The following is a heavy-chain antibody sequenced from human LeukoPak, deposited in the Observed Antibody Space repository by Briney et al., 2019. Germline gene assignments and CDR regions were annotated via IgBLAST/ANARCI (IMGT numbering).Heavy chain of an antibody. D-gene: IGHD1-26*01. CDR3: AALPFY. V-gene: IGHV3-66*02. Sequence: GGSLRLSCAASGFTVSMNYMTWVRQAPGKGLEWVSVIYSDGSTYYADSVKGRFTISRDNSKDTLYLQMNSLRGDDTAIYYCAALPFYWGQGTLVTVSS. J-gene: IGHJ4*02. CDR2: IYSDGST. CDR1: GFTVSMNY.